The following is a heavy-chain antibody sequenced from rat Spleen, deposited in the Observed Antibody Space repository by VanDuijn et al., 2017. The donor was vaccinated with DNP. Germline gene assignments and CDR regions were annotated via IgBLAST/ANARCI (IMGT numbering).Heavy chain of an antibody. J-gene: IGHJ4*01. V-gene: IGHV3-1*01. CDR2: ISYSGGT. CDR3: ASYFYDGYFAMDA. Sequence: EVQLQESGPGLLKPSQSLSLTCSVTGYSITNNYWGWIRKFPGDKMEWIGHISYSGGTGYNPSLKSRISITRDTSKNQFFLQVNSVTTEDTATYYCASYFYDGYFAMDAWGQGTSVTVSS. D-gene: IGHD1-12*03. CDR1: GYSITNNY.